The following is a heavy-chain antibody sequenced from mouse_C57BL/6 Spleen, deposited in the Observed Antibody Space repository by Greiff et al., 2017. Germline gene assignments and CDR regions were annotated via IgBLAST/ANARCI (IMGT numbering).Heavy chain of an antibody. D-gene: IGHD2-4*01. V-gene: IGHV1-82*01. CDR1: GYAFSSSW. J-gene: IGHJ3*01. CDR3: ARRDDYDGQGFFSY. Sequence: VQLQQSGPELVKPGASVKISCKASGYAFSSSWMNWVKQRPGKGLEWIGRIYPGDGDTNYNGKFKGKATLTADKSSSTAYMQLSSLTSEDSAVYFCARRDDYDGQGFFSYWGQGTLVTVSA. CDR2: IYPGDGDT.